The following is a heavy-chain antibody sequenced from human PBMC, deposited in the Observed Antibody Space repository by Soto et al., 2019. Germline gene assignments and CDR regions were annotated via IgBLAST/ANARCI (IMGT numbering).Heavy chain of an antibody. V-gene: IGHV3-23*01. CDR3: AKDYSSSRPEWAFWFDP. J-gene: IGHJ5*02. Sequence: GGSLRLSCAASGFTFSSYAMSWVRQAPGKGLEWVSAISGSGGSTYYADSVKGRFTISRDNSKNTLYLQMNSLRAEDTAVYYCAKDYSSSRPEWAFWFDPWGQGTLVTVSS. CDR1: GFTFSSYA. D-gene: IGHD6-13*01. CDR2: ISGSGGST.